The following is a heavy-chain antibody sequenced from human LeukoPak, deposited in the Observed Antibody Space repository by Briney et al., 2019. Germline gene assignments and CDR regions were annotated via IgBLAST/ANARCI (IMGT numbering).Heavy chain of an antibody. Sequence: PSETLSLTCTVSGGSISSYYWSWIRQPAGKGLEWIGRIYTSGSTNYNPSLKSRVTMSVDTSKNQFSLKLSSVTAADTAVYYCARDIFTRTIFGFSVGETPRNWFDPWGQGTLVTVSS. D-gene: IGHD3-3*01. CDR2: IYTSGST. J-gene: IGHJ5*02. CDR1: GGSISSYY. CDR3: ARDIFTRTIFGFSVGETPRNWFDP. V-gene: IGHV4-4*07.